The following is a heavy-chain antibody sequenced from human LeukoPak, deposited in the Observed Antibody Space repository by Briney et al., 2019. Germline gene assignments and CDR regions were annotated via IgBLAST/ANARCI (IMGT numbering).Heavy chain of an antibody. V-gene: IGHV1-46*01. D-gene: IGHD4-23*01. CDR3: ARGDYGGNYYYYYMDV. Sequence: ASVKVSCKASGYTFTSYYMHWVRQAPGQGLEWMGIINPSGGSTSYAQKFQGRVTMTRDTSTSTAYMELSSLRSEDTAVYYCARGDYGGNYYYYYMDVWGKGTTATVSS. J-gene: IGHJ6*03. CDR1: GYTFTSYY. CDR2: INPSGGST.